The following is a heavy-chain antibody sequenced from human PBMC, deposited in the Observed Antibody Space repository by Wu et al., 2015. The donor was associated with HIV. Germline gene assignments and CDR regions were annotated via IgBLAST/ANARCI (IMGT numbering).Heavy chain of an antibody. CDR2: VNTDTGST. D-gene: IGHD6-25*01. V-gene: IGHV1-8*01. J-gene: IGHJ4*02. CDR1: GYAFTSHE. Sequence: QVQMVQSGAEVKKPGASVKVSCKTSGYAFTSHEINWVRQAPGQGLEWLGWVNTDTGSTGYAPKFHDTVTMTRNISITTVFLELNSLRFEDTAVYYCARGLWHTSGACYIFDYWGQGTLVTVSS. CDR3: ARGLWHTSGACYIFDY.